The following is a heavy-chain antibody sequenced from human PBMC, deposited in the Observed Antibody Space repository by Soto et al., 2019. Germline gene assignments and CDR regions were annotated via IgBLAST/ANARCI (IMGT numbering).Heavy chain of an antibody. D-gene: IGHD3-3*02. Sequence: EVQILESGGGLVQPGGSLRISCAASGFDFSNYGMSWVRQAPGKGLEWVSAISGTAHATYYAASVKGRFTISRDNSKNTLYLQMNSLRVEDTAVYFCVKDAPQPFSDWGQGTLVTVSS. J-gene: IGHJ4*02. CDR1: GFDFSNYG. CDR2: ISGTAHAT. CDR3: VKDAPQPFSD. V-gene: IGHV3-23*01.